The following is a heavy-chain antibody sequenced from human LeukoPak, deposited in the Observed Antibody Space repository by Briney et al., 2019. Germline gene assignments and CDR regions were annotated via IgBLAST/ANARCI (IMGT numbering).Heavy chain of an antibody. Sequence: GGSLRLFCAASGFTFSSYAMSWVRQAPGKGLEWVSAISGSGGSTYYADSVKGRFTISRDNSKNTLYLQMNSLRAEDTAVYYCAKVSARLDLFDYWGQGTLVTVSS. J-gene: IGHJ4*02. CDR3: AKVSARLDLFDY. D-gene: IGHD3-16*02. CDR2: ISGSGGST. CDR1: GFTFSSYA. V-gene: IGHV3-23*01.